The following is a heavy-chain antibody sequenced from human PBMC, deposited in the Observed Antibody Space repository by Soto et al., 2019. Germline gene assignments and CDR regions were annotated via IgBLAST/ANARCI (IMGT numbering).Heavy chain of an antibody. CDR1: GFTFSSYG. J-gene: IGHJ4*02. V-gene: IGHV3-33*08. CDR3: ARGNMPSSSVFDY. CDR2: IWYDGSKK. Sequence: GGSLRLSCAASGFTFSSYGMHWVRQAPGKGLEWVAVIWYDGSKKYYADSVKGRFTISRDNSKNTLYLQMNSLRAEDTAVYYSARGNMPSSSVFDYWGQGTLATVPS. D-gene: IGHD6-6*01.